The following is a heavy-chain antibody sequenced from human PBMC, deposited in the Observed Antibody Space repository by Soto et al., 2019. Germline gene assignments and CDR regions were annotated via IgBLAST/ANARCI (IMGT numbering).Heavy chain of an antibody. Sequence: SETLSLTCTVSGGSISSVDYYWSWIRKPPGKGLEWIGYIYYSGSTYYNPSLKSRVTISVDTSKNQFSLKLSSVTAADTAVYYCAREKYDSSGRNWFDPWGQGTLVTVSS. D-gene: IGHD3-22*01. V-gene: IGHV4-30-4*08. J-gene: IGHJ5*02. CDR3: AREKYDSSGRNWFDP. CDR1: GGSISSVDYY. CDR2: IYYSGST.